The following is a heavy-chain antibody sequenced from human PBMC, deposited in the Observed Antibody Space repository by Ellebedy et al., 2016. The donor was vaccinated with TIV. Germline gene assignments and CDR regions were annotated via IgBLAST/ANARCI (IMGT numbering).Heavy chain of an antibody. CDR2: ISFDGSNK. Sequence: GGSLRLSXAASGFTFSSYSMNWVRQAPGKGLEWVAVISFDGSNKYYADSVKGRFTISRDNSKNTLYLQMNSLRAEDTAVYYCARVKAALLWFGELRWVYYYYGMDVWGQGTTVTVSS. V-gene: IGHV3-30*03. J-gene: IGHJ6*02. CDR1: GFTFSSYS. CDR3: ARVKAALLWFGELRWVYYYYGMDV. D-gene: IGHD3-10*01.